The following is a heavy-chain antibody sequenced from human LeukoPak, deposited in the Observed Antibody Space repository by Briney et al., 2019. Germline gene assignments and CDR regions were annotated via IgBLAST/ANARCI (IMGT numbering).Heavy chain of an antibody. CDR2: ISRSGGST. Sequence: PGGSLRLSCAASGFTFSIYAMSWVRQAPGKGLEWVSSISRSGGSTYYADSVKGRFTISRDNSNNTLYLQMNSLRDEDTAVYYCAKDGYNSDIFYFDLWGQGTLVPVSS. D-gene: IGHD1-1*01. CDR1: GFTFSIYA. CDR3: AKDGYNSDIFYFDL. J-gene: IGHJ4*02. V-gene: IGHV3-23*01.